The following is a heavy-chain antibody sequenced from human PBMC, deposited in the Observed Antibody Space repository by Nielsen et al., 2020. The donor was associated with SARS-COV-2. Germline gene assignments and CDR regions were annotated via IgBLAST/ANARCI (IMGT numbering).Heavy chain of an antibody. J-gene: IGHJ6*02. CDR3: ARVLEFGMDV. Sequence: SETLSLTCTVSGGSISSSSYYWGWIRQPPGKGLEWIGSIYYSGSTYYNPSLKSRVTISVDTSKNQFSLKLSSVTAADTAVYYCARVLEFGMDVWGQGTTVTVSS. V-gene: IGHV4-39*01. CDR1: GGSISSSSYY. D-gene: IGHD3-3*02. CDR2: IYYSGST.